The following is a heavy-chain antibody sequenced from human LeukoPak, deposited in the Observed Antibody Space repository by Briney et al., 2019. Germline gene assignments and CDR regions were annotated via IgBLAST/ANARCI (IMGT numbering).Heavy chain of an antibody. CDR2: ISGSGGST. CDR1: GFTFSSYG. D-gene: IGHD3-22*01. Sequence: GGSLRLSCAASGFTFSSYGMSWVRQAPGKGLEWVSAISGSGGSTYYADSVKGRFTISRDNSKNTLYLQMNSLRAEDTAVYYCAKKIAYDSSGYQDYWGQGTLVTVSS. CDR3: AKKIAYDSSGYQDY. V-gene: IGHV3-23*01. J-gene: IGHJ4*02.